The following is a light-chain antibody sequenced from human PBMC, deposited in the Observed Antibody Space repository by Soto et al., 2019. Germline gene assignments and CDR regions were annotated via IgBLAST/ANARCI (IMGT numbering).Light chain of an antibody. J-gene: IGKJ5*01. V-gene: IGKV1-5*03. CDR3: QEAHSFPIT. Sequence: DIQVSQSPSTLSASVGDRVTITCRASQSISSWLAWYQQKPGKAPKLLIYKASSLESGVPSRFSGSGSGTEFTLTISSLQPEDSATYYCQEAHSFPITLGQGTRL. CDR1: QSISSW. CDR2: KAS.